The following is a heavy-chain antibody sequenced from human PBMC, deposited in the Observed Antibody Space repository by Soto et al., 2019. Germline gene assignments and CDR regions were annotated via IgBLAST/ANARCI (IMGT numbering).Heavy chain of an antibody. J-gene: IGHJ6*02. Sequence: QITLKESGPTLVKPTQTLTLTCTFSGLSLSTTGVGVGWIRQPPGKALEWLALIYWDDDKRYSPFLKSRLTITKDTSKNQVVLTMTTMDPVDTATYYCVQSRCGGDCLQSYSSHSYYGLDVWGQGTTVTVSS. CDR1: GLSLSTTGVG. CDR3: VQSRCGGDCLQSYSSHSYYGLDV. D-gene: IGHD2-21*02. CDR2: IYWDDDK. V-gene: IGHV2-5*02.